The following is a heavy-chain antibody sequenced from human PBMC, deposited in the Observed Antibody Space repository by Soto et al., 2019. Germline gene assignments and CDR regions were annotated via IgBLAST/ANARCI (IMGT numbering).Heavy chain of an antibody. CDR3: ARFIAVDGLVDY. CDR1: GFSLSTSGVG. D-gene: IGHD6-19*01. CDR2: MYWNDNK. J-gene: IGHJ4*02. Sequence: QITLKESCPTLVKPTQTLTLTCTFSGFSLSTSGVGVGWIRQPPGKALEWLALMYWNDNKRYSRSLKRRLTITNDISKNQVVLTLTIMDTLDTATYFCARFIAVDGLVDYWGQGTLVTVSS. V-gene: IGHV2-5*01.